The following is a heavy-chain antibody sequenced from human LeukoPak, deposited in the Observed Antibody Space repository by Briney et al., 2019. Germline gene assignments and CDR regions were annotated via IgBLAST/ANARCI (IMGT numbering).Heavy chain of an antibody. CDR3: AKYGGSYYDFWSGPGMDV. Sequence: GGSLRLSCAASGFTFSSYAMSWVRQAPGKGLEWVSAISGSGGSTYYADSVKGRFTISRDNSKNTLYLQMNSLRAEDTAVYYCAKYGGSYYDFWSGPGMDVWGKGTTVTVSS. J-gene: IGHJ6*04. V-gene: IGHV3-23*01. CDR2: ISGSGGST. CDR1: GFTFSSYA. D-gene: IGHD3-3*01.